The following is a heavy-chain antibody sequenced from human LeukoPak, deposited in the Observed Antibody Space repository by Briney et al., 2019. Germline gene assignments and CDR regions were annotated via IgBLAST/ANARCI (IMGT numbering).Heavy chain of an antibody. Sequence: GGSLRLSCAASGFTFSSYAMSWVRQAPGKGLEWVSAISGSGGSTYYADYVKGRFTISRDNSKNTLYLQMNSLRADDTAVYYCAKPLRFLEWLFDWFDPWGQGTLVTVSS. V-gene: IGHV3-23*01. CDR2: ISGSGGST. D-gene: IGHD3-3*01. CDR3: AKPLRFLEWLFDWFDP. J-gene: IGHJ5*02. CDR1: GFTFSSYA.